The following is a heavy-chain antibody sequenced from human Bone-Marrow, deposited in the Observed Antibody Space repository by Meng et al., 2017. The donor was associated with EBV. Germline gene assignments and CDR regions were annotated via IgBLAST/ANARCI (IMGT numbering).Heavy chain of an antibody. Sequence: QVQLVEAGGGLVKPGGSLRLSCAASGFIFSDSYMTWIRQTPGKGLEWISYISNSGTTIKYADSVKGRFTISRDNAKNSLYLQMDSLRAEDTAVYYCARGRDYGDYWGQGTLVTVSS. CDR2: ISNSGTTI. J-gene: IGHJ4*02. CDR1: GFIFSDSY. CDR3: ARGRDYGDY. V-gene: IGHV3-11*01.